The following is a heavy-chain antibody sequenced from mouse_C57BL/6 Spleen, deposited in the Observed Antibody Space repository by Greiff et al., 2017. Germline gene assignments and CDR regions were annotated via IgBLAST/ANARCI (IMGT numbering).Heavy chain of an antibody. D-gene: IGHD1-1*01. Sequence: QVQLQQSGAELVRPGASVKLSCKASGYTFTDYYINWVKQRPGQGLEWIARIYPGSGNTYYNEKFKGKANLTAEKSSSTAYMQLSSLTSEDSAVYFCARSPHYYGSSLYYAMDYWGQGTSGTVSS. V-gene: IGHV1-76*01. J-gene: IGHJ4*01. CDR3: ARSPHYYGSSLYYAMDY. CDR2: IYPGSGNT. CDR1: GYTFTDYY.